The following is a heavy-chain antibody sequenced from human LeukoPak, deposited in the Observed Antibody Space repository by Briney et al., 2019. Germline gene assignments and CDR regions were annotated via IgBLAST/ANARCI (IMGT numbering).Heavy chain of an antibody. CDR1: GYTFTSYG. Sequence: ASVKVSCKASGYTFTSYGISWVRQAPGQGLEWMGWISAYNGNTNYAQKLQGRVTMTRDTSTSTVYMELSSLRSEDTAVYYCASITKLYYYYGMDVWGQGTTVTVSS. J-gene: IGHJ6*02. D-gene: IGHD3-10*01. CDR3: ASITKLYYYYGMDV. CDR2: ISAYNGNT. V-gene: IGHV1-18*01.